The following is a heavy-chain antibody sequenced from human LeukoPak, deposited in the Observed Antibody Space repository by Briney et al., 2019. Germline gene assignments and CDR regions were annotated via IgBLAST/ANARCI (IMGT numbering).Heavy chain of an antibody. CDR3: ARGPPYYDSSGYYYSYFDY. D-gene: IGHD3-22*01. J-gene: IGHJ4*02. CDR2: INHSGST. V-gene: IGHV4-34*01. CDR1: GGSFSGYY. Sequence: PSETLSLTCAVYGGSFSGYYWSWIRQPPGKGLEWIGEINHSGSTNYNPSLKSRVTISVDTSKNQFSLKLSSVTAADTAVYYCARGPPYYDSSGYYYSYFDYWGQGTLVTVSS.